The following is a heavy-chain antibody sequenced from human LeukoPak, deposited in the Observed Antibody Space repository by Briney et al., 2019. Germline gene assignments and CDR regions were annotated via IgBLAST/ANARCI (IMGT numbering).Heavy chain of an antibody. CDR2: IYHSGST. V-gene: IGHV4-4*02. CDR1: GGSISSGNW. Sequence: SETLSLTCAVSGGSISSGNWWRGGRQPPGGGRGGIGGIYHSGSTNYNPSLESRVTISVDKSKNQLSLQLSSVTAADTAVYYCARLYGSGRYYYYYYYMDVWGKGTTVTISS. J-gene: IGHJ6*03. CDR3: ARLYGSGRYYYYYYYMDV. D-gene: IGHD3-10*01.